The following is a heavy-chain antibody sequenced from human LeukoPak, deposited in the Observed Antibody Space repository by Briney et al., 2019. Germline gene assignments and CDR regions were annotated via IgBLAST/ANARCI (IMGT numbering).Heavy chain of an antibody. Sequence: GGSLRLSCAASGFTFSSYSMDWVRQAPGKGLEWVSSISSSSSYIYYADSVKGRFTISRDNAKNSLYLQMNSLRDEDTAVYYCARVVVVPAAMLNYYYYYGMDVWGQGTTVTVSS. CDR1: GFTFSSYS. D-gene: IGHD2-2*01. V-gene: IGHV3-21*01. CDR2: ISSSSSYI. CDR3: ARVVVVPAAMLNYYYYYGMDV. J-gene: IGHJ6*02.